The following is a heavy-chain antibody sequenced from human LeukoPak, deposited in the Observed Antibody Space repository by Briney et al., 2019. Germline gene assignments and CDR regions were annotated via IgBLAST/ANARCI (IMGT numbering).Heavy chain of an antibody. J-gene: IGHJ4*02. Sequence: PSGTLSLTCTVSGGSISSYYWSWIRQPPGKGLEWIGYIHYSGSTKYNPSLESRVTVSVDTSKNQFSLKLRSVTATDTAVYYCARHISSGFDYWGQGTLVTVSS. CDR3: ARHISSGFDY. D-gene: IGHD6-19*01. CDR2: IHYSGST. CDR1: GGSISSYY. V-gene: IGHV4-59*08.